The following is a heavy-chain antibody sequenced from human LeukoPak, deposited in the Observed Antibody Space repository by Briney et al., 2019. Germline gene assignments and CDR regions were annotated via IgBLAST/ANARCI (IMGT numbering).Heavy chain of an antibody. D-gene: IGHD3-10*01. V-gene: IGHV3-30*03. Sequence: GGSLRLSCAASGFTFSSHGMHWVRQAPGKGLEWVAVISYDGSNKYYADSVKGRFTISRDNSKNTLYLQMNSLRAEDTAVYYCAPQRALMVRGVIKAPDYWGQGTLVTVSS. CDR2: ISYDGSNK. CDR1: GFTFSSHG. CDR3: APQRALMVRGVIKAPDY. J-gene: IGHJ4*02.